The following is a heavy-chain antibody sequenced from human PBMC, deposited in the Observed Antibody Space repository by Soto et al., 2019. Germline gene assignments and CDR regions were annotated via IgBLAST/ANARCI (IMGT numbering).Heavy chain of an antibody. CDR1: GGSISSYY. Sequence: SLTCTVSGGSISSYYWSWSRQPPGKGLEWIGYIYYSGSTNYNPSLKSRVTISVDTSKNQFSLKLSSVTAADTAVYYCARGYYDSSGPFDYWGQGTLVTVSS. V-gene: IGHV4-59*01. D-gene: IGHD3-22*01. CDR3: ARGYYDSSGPFDY. J-gene: IGHJ4*02. CDR2: IYYSGST.